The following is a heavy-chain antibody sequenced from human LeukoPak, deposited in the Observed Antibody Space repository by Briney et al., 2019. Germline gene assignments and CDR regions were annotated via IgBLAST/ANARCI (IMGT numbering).Heavy chain of an antibody. CDR1: GFTFSTFW. Sequence: GGSLRLSCAASGFTFSTFWMSWVRQAPGKGLEWVANIKVDGSAKYNVDSMKGRFTIPRANAKNSLYLQMDSLRAEDTAAYYCARGDTFVSDYWGQGTLVTVSS. D-gene: IGHD2-2*02. V-gene: IGHV3-7*01. CDR3: ARGDTFVSDY. J-gene: IGHJ4*02. CDR2: IKVDGSAK.